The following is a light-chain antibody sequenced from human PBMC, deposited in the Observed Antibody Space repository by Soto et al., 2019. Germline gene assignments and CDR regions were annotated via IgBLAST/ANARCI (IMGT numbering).Light chain of an antibody. J-gene: IGKJ2*01. CDR2: DAS. CDR3: QQYHSYPYT. Sequence: DIQMTQSPYTLSASVGDRVTITCRASQHINTWLAWYQQKSGKAPKLLMYDASSLESGVPSRFSGSSSGTEFTLTISSVQPGDFATYYCQQYHSYPYTFGQGTRWISN. CDR1: QHINTW. V-gene: IGKV1-5*01.